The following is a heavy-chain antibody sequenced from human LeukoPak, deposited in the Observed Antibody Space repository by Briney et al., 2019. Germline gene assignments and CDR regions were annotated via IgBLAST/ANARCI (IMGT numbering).Heavy chain of an antibody. CDR1: GYSFNNYW. J-gene: IGHJ4*02. V-gene: IGHV5-51*01. Sequence: ESLKISCKASGYSFNNYWIGWVRQMPGKGLECMGIIYPGDSDTRYSPSFQGQVTISADKSISTAYLQWTSLRASDTAMYYCARGMTGFYTLFDYWGPGTLVTVSS. CDR3: ARGMTGFYTLFDY. D-gene: IGHD3/OR15-3a*01. CDR2: IYPGDSDT.